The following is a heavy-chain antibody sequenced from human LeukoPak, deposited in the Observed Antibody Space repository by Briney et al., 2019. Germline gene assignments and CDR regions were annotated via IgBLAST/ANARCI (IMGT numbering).Heavy chain of an antibody. CDR1: GFTFSDYY. V-gene: IGHV3-11*01. CDR2: ISSSGSAI. J-gene: IGHJ6*03. CDR3: AAVQMQRSSWYDYYYMHV. Sequence: PEGSLRLSCAASGFTFSDYYMTWIRQAPGKGLEWVSYISSSGSAIKYADSVKGRFSISRDNAKNSLYLQMNSLRVEDTAVYYCAAVQMQRSSWYDYYYMHVWGKGTTVTVSS. D-gene: IGHD1-1*01.